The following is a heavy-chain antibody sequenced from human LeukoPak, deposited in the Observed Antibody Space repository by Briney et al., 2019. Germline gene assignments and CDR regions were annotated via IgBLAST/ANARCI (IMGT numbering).Heavy chain of an antibody. CDR3: ARDHRGIDP. CDR2: IYYSGST. Sequence: SETLSLTCAVSGGSIRDYQWSWIRQPPGKGLEWIGYIYYSGSTNYNPSLKSRVTISVDTSKNQFSLKLSSVTAADTAVYYCARDHRGIDPWGQGTLVTVSS. CDR1: GGSIRDYQ. J-gene: IGHJ5*02. V-gene: IGHV4-59*01.